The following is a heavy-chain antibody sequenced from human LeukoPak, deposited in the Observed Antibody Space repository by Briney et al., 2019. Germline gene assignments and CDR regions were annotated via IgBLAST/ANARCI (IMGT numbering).Heavy chain of an antibody. J-gene: IGHJ4*02. CDR2: IYYSGST. Sequence: PSETLSLPCTVSGGPLSSGDYYWSWIRKPPGKGLEWIWYIYYSGSTYYNPSLKSRVTISVDTSKNQFPLKLSSVTAADPAVYYCARAGYDILTGYFYFDYWGQGPLVTVPS. CDR3: ARAGYDILTGYFYFDY. D-gene: IGHD3-9*01. V-gene: IGHV4-30-4*01. CDR1: GGPLSSGDYY.